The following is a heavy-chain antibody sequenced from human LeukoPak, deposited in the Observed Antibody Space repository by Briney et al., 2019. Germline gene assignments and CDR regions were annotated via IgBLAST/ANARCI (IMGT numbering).Heavy chain of an antibody. D-gene: IGHD2-2*02. CDR2: IYHNGTH. Sequence: SSETLSLTCAVSVGSISSGNWWTWVRQSPGKGLEWIGEIYHNGTHNYNPSLKSRVTISADTFKNHFSLKLTSVTAADTAVYYCATAPILRGEGGEHYKYGMDVWGQGTTVIASS. CDR1: VGSISSGNW. J-gene: IGHJ6*02. CDR3: ATAPILRGEGGEHYKYGMDV. V-gene: IGHV4-4*02.